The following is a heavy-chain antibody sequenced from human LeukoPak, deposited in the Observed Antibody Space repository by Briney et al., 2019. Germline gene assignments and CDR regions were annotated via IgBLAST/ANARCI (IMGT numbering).Heavy chain of an antibody. Sequence: HPGGSLRLSCAASGFTFSSYGMHWVRQAPGKGLEWVAVISYDGSNKYYADSVKGRFTISRDNSKNTLYLQMNSLRAEDTAVYYCAKDEVAGCFGVVIMCPLGFDPWGQGTLVTVSS. J-gene: IGHJ5*02. V-gene: IGHV3-30*18. D-gene: IGHD3-3*01. CDR2: ISYDGSNK. CDR1: GFTFSSYG. CDR3: AKDEVAGCFGVVIMCPLGFDP.